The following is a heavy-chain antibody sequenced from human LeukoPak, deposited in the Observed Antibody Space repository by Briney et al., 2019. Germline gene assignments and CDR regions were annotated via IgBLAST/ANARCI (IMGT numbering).Heavy chain of an antibody. CDR3: ARTYSSSWFLDDAFDI. CDR2: ISYDGSNT. V-gene: IGHV3-30-3*01. J-gene: IGHJ3*02. CDR1: GFTFISYV. D-gene: IGHD6-13*01. Sequence: GGSLRLSCAASGFTFISYVMYWVRQAPGKGLEWVAVISYDGSNTYYADSVRGRFTISRDNSKNTLYLQMNSLKPEDTAVYYCARTYSSSWFLDDAFDIWGQGTMVTVSS.